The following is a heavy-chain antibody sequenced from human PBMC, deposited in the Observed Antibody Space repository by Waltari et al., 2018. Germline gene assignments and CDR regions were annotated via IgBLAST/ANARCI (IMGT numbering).Heavy chain of an antibody. D-gene: IGHD1-26*01. Sequence: QVQLQESGPGLVKPSGTLSLTCAVSGGSISRSNWWSWVRQPPATGLEWIGEIYHSGSTNYNPSLKSRVTISVDKSKNQFSLKLSSVTAADTAVYYCARSSGMNSGGYYYYGMDVWGQGTTVTVSS. CDR1: GGSISRSNW. J-gene: IGHJ6*02. CDR2: IYHSGST. CDR3: ARSSGMNSGGYYYYGMDV. V-gene: IGHV4-4*02.